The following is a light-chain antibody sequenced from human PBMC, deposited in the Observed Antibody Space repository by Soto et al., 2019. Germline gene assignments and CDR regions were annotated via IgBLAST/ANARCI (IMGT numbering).Light chain of an antibody. CDR1: QSVSSSY. V-gene: IGKV3-20*01. J-gene: IGKJ3*01. Sequence: EIVLTQSPGTLSLSPGERATLSCRASQSVSSSYLAWYPQKPGQAPRLLIDDASSRATGIPDRFSGSGSGTDFPLPIRRLAPAAFAVYYCQQSGNSPFAFGPATKVATK. CDR3: QQSGNSPFA. CDR2: DAS.